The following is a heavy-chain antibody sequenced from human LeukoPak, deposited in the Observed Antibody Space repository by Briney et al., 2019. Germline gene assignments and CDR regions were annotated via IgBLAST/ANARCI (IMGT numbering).Heavy chain of an antibody. D-gene: IGHD6-6*01. Sequence: GGSLRLSCAASGFTFSSYSMNWVRQAPGKGLEWVSSISSSSSYIYYADSVKGRFTISRDNAKNSLYLQMNSLRAEDTAVYYCARGSSRSPSFDYLGQGTLVTVSS. J-gene: IGHJ4*01. CDR2: ISSSSSYI. CDR3: ARGSSRSPSFDY. CDR1: GFTFSSYS. V-gene: IGHV3-21*01.